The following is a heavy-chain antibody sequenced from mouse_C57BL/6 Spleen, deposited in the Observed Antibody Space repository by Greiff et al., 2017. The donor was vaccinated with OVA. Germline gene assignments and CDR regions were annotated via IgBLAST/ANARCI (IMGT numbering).Heavy chain of an antibody. CDR3: ARSGEITTVVAPFDY. J-gene: IGHJ2*01. CDR1: GYTFTSYW. CDR2: IYPSDSET. V-gene: IGHV1-61*01. D-gene: IGHD1-1*01. Sequence: QVQLQQPGAELVRPGSSVKLSCKASGYTFTSYWMDWVKQRPGQGLEWIGNIYPSDSETHYNQKFKDKATLTVDKSSSTAYMQLSSLTSEDSAVYYCARSGEITTVVAPFDYWGQGTTLTVSS.